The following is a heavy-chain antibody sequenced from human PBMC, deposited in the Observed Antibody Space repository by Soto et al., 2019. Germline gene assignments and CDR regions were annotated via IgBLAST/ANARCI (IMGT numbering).Heavy chain of an antibody. J-gene: IGHJ3*02. Sequence: GGSLRLSCAASGITLSSSWMTWVRQAPGKGLEWVANIRQDGSESHYVDSVRGRFTISRDNAKNSLYLQMDGLTAEDTAVYYCARDPYDSGGYAAFDIWGQGTMVTVSS. D-gene: IGHD3-22*01. CDR3: ARDPYDSGGYAAFDI. V-gene: IGHV3-7*04. CDR1: GITLSSSW. CDR2: IRQDGSES.